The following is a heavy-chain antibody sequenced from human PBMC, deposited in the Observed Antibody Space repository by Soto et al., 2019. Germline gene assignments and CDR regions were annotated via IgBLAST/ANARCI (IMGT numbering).Heavy chain of an antibody. CDR2: INPNSGGT. J-gene: IGHJ6*02. V-gene: IGHV1-2*04. Sequence: GASVKVSCKASGYTFTGYYMHCVRQAPGQGLEWMGWINPNSGGTNYAQKFQGWVTMTRDTSISTAYMELSRLRSDDTAVYYCARDLALYYYGSGSYYNSYYYYYGMDVWGQGTTVTVSS. CDR1: GYTFTGYY. CDR3: ARDLALYYYGSGSYYNSYYYYYGMDV. D-gene: IGHD3-10*01.